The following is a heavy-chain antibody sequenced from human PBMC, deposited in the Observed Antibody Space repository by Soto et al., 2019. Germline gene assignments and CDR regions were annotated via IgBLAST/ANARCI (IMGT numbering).Heavy chain of an antibody. J-gene: IGHJ4*02. CDR3: AREQYCSSTSCYARRGFYY. D-gene: IGHD2-2*01. CDR2: ISSSSSTI. V-gene: IGHV3-48*01. CDR1: GFTFSSYS. Sequence: GGSLRLSCAASGFTFSSYSMNWVRQAPGKGLEWVSYISSSSSTIYYADSVKGRFTISRDNAKNSLYLQMNSLRAEDTAVYYCAREQYCSSTSCYARRGFYYWGQGTLVTVSS.